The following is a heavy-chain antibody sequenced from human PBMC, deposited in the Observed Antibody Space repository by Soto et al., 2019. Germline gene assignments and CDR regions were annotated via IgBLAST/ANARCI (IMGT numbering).Heavy chain of an antibody. CDR3: ARGRGYSYGLDP. J-gene: IGHJ5*02. D-gene: IGHD5-18*01. V-gene: IGHV4-30-4*01. Sequence: SETLSLTCTVSGDSISSNNNYWSWIRQPPGEGLEWIGFISYSGTTSYSPSLKSRVAVSLDTSKNQFSLSLSSVTAADTAVYYCARGRGYSYGLDPWGQGTLVTVSS. CDR2: ISYSGTT. CDR1: GDSISSNNNY.